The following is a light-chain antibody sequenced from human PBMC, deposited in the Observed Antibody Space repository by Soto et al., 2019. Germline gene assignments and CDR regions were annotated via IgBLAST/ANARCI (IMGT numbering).Light chain of an antibody. CDR1: QGISNY. CDR2: GAS. J-gene: IGKJ1*01. V-gene: IGKV1-9*01. Sequence: DIQLTQSPSFLSASVGDTVTITCRASQGISNYLAWYQQKPGQPPRLLFFGASTRATGVPARFSGSGSGTEFTLTISSLQSEDFAVYYCQQLDNWPPVWPFGQGTKVEVK. CDR3: QQLDNWPPVWP.